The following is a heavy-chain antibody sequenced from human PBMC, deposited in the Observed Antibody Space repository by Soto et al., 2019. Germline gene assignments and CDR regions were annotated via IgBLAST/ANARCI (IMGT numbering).Heavy chain of an antibody. D-gene: IGHD2-2*01. CDR2: TNPNSGGT. CDR1: GYTFTDYY. CDR3: ARRHSYQMPFDC. J-gene: IGHJ4*02. V-gene: IGHV1-2*02. Sequence: GASVKVSCKASGYTFTDYYMHWVRQAPGQGLEWMGWTNPNSGGTNYAQKFQGRVTMTRDTSISTAYMELSSLRSDDTAVYYCARRHSYQMPFDCWGQGTLVTVSS.